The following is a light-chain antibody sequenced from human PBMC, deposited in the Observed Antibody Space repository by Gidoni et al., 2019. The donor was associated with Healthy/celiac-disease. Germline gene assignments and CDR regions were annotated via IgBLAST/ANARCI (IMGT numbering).Light chain of an antibody. CDR1: QGISSY. V-gene: IGKV1-9*01. CDR2: AAS. CDR3: QQLNSYPRNT. J-gene: IGKJ2*01. Sequence: DIQLTQSPSFLSASVGDRVTITCRASQGISSYLAWYQQKPGKAPKLLIYAASTLQSGVPARFSGSGSGTEFTLTISSLQPEDFATYYCQQLNSYPRNTFGQXTKLEIK.